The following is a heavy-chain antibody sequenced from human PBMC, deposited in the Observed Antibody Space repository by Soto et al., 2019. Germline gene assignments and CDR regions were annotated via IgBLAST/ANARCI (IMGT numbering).Heavy chain of an antibody. J-gene: IGHJ4*02. D-gene: IGHD2-15*01. CDR3: ARSRIEIYCRGGSCYFDY. V-gene: IGHV1-8*01. Sequence: GASAEVCCKACGYSLACYDRSWVRQATGQGHEWMGWMNPNSGNTGYARKFQGRVTMTRNTSISTAYMELSSLRSEDTAVYYCARSRIEIYCRGGSCYFDYWGQGTLVTVSS. CDR2: MNPNSGNT. CDR1: GYSLACYD.